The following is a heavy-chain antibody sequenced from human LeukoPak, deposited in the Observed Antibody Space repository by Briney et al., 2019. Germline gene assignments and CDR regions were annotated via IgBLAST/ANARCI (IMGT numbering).Heavy chain of an antibody. CDR2: INPSGGST. CDR3: ARDVIAAPGDTLWH. V-gene: IGHV1-46*01. Sequence: ASVKVSCKASGYTFTSHYMHWVRQAPGQGFEWMGIINPSGGSTTYAQKFQGRVTMTRDTSTSTVYMELSSLRSEDTALYYCARDVIAAPGDTLWHWGQGTLVTVSS. D-gene: IGHD6-13*01. CDR1: GYTFTSHY. J-gene: IGHJ4*02.